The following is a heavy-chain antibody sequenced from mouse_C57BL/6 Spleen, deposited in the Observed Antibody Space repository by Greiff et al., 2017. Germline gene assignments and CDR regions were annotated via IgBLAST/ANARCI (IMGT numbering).Heavy chain of an antibody. CDR2: INPNNGGT. CDR3: ARGSHYGPFAD. V-gene: IGHV1-26*01. CDR1: GYTFTDYY. Sequence: VQLQQSGPELVKPGASVKISCKASGYTFTDYYMNWVKQSHGKSLEWIGDINPNNGGTSYNQKFKGKATLTVDKSSSTAYMELRSLTSEDSAVYYCARGSHYGPFADWGQGTLVTVSA. J-gene: IGHJ3*01. D-gene: IGHD1-1*02.